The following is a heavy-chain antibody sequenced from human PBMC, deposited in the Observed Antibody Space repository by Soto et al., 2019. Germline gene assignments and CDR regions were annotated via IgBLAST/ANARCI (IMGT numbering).Heavy chain of an antibody. D-gene: IGHD3-10*01. J-gene: IGHJ6*02. V-gene: IGHV1-58*01. CDR1: GFTFTSSA. CDR2: IVVGSGNT. CDR3: AAEGGSGSYQVYYGMDV. Sequence: SVKVSCKASGFTFTSSAVQWVRQARGQRLEWIGWIVVGSGNTNYAQKFQERVTITRDMSTSTAYMELSSLRSEDTAVYYCAAEGGSGSYQVYYGMDVWGQGTTVTVSS.